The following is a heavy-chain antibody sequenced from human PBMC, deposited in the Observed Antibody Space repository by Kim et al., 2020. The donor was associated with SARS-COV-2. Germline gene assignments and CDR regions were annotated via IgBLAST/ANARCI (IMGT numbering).Heavy chain of an antibody. CDR3: ARVGTTVAAASIDY. CDR2: ISNSGFTT. CDR1: GFTFSDYY. V-gene: IGHV3-11*01. J-gene: IGHJ4*02. Sequence: GGSLRLSCAASGFTFSDYYMRWVRQAPGKGLEWVSYISNSGFTTHYADSVKGRFTISRDNAKNALYLQMNSLRAEDTAVYYCARVGTTVAAASIDYWGQETLVTVSS. D-gene: IGHD2-2*01.